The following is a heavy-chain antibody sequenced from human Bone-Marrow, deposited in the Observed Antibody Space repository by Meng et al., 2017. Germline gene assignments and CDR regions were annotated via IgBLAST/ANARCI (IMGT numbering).Heavy chain of an antibody. V-gene: IGHV4-39*07. J-gene: IGHJ6*02. D-gene: IGHD6-13*01. CDR2: IYYSGST. CDR3: ARDSSSWIQWYYYYGMDV. Sequence: SETLSLTCTVSGGSISSSSYYWGWIRQPPGKGLEWIGSIYYSGSTYYNPSLKSRVTISVDTSKNQFSLKLSSVTAADTAVYYCARDSSSWIQWYYYYGMDVWGQGTTVTVSS. CDR1: GGSISSSSYY.